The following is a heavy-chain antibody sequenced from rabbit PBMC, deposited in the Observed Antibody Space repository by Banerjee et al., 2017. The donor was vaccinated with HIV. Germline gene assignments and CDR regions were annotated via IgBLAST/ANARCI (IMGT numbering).Heavy chain of an antibody. Sequence: QEQLEESGGDLVKPEGTLTLTCTASGFTVSRYHICWVRQAPGKGLEWIACIGTGSSGSTYYASWAKGRFTISKTSSTTVTLQMTSLTAADTATYFCARDLAGVIGWNFNLWGPGTLVTVS. D-gene: IGHD4-1*01. V-gene: IGHV1S45*01. CDR2: IGTGSSGST. CDR1: GFTVSRYH. J-gene: IGHJ4*01. CDR3: ARDLAGVIGWNFNL.